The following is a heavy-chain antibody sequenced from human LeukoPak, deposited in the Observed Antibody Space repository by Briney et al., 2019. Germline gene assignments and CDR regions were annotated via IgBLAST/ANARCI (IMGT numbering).Heavy chain of an antibody. CDR3: ARLVGGSLYFDY. D-gene: IGHD1-26*01. V-gene: IGHV3-64*01. J-gene: IGHJ4*02. Sequence: PGGSLRLYCAASGFTFSSYAMHWVRQAPGKGLEYVSAISSDGGSTYYANSVKGRFTISRDNSKNTLYLQMGSLRAEDMAVYYCARLVGGSLYFDYWGQGTLVTVSS. CDR2: ISSDGGST. CDR1: GFTFSSYA.